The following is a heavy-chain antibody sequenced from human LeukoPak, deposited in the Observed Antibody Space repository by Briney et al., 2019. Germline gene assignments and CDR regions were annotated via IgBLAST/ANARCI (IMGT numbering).Heavy chain of an antibody. V-gene: IGHV1-69*13. CDR2: IIPIFGTA. CDR1: GGTLSSYA. J-gene: IGHJ4*02. CDR3: ASPYGRWTPPSGLGMV. D-gene: IGHD4-17*01. Sequence: ASVKVSCKASGGTLSSYAISWVRQAPGQGLEWMGGIIPIFGTANYAQKFQGRVTITADESTSIAYMELSSLRSEDTAVYYCASPYGRWTPPSGLGMVWGQGTLVTVSS.